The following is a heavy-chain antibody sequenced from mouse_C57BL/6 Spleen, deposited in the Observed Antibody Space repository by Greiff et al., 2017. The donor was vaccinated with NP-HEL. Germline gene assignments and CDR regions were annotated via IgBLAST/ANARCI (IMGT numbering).Heavy chain of an antibody. D-gene: IGHD2-5*01. Sequence: VQLQQSGAELVKPGASVKISCKASGYAFSSYWMNWVKQRPGKGLEWIGQIYPGDGDTNYNGKFKGKATLTADKSSSTAYMQLSSLTSEDSAVYFCAREGSNYGRFAYWGQGTLVTVSA. CDR1: GYAFSSYW. CDR2: IYPGDGDT. V-gene: IGHV1-80*01. CDR3: AREGSNYGRFAY. J-gene: IGHJ3*01.